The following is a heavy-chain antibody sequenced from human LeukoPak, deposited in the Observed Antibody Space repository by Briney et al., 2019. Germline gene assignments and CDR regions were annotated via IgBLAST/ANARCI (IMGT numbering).Heavy chain of an antibody. D-gene: IGHD3-10*01. CDR1: GFTFSSYG. CDR2: ISKDGRNK. V-gene: IGHV3-30*03. CDR3: PRDPGPALVWGRAGYYFDY. J-gene: IGHJ4*02. Sequence: PGRSLRLSCAASGFTFSSYGMHWVRQAPGRGLEWVAVISKDGRNKYEADSVKGRFTISRDNSKNMLYLQMDSLRPDDTAVYYCPRDPGPALVWGRAGYYFDYWGLGTLVTVSS.